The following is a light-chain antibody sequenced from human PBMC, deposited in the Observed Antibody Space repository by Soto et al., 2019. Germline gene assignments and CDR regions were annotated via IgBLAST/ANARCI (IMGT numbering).Light chain of an antibody. CDR1: QDISNY. CDR3: QQYDNLPLT. Sequence: DIQMTQSPSSLSASVGDRVTITCQASQDISNYLNWYQQKPGKAPKLLIYDASNLETGVPSRFSGSGSGTEFTFTISSLQPADIATYYCQQYDNLPLTFGPGTKVDIK. J-gene: IGKJ3*01. CDR2: DAS. V-gene: IGKV1-33*01.